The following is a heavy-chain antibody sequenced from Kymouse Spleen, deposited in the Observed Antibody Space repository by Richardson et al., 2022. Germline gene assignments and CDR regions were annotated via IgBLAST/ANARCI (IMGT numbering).Heavy chain of an antibody. D-gene: IGHD3-3*01. V-gene: IGHV3-30*18. CDR2: ISYDGSNK. CDR3: AKSYYDFWSGYYTNYYYYGMDV. CDR1: GFTFSSYG. J-gene: IGHJ6*02. Sequence: QVQLVESGGGVVQPGRSLRLSCAASGFTFSSYGMHWVRQAPGKGLEWVAVISYDGSNKYYADSVKGRFTISRDNSKNTLYLQMNSLRAEDTAVYYCAKSYYDFWSGYYTNYYYYGMDVWGQGTTVTVSS.